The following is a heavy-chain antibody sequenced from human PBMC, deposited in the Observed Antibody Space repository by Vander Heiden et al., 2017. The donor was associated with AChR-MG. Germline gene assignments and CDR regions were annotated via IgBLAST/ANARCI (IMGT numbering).Heavy chain of an antibody. V-gene: IGHV4-59*01. J-gene: IGHJ6*03. CDR3: ARGFSYYDFWSGYYIGGSYMDV. CDR1: GGSISSYY. Sequence: QVQLQESGPGLVKPSETLSLTCTVSGGSISSYYWSWIRQPPGKGLEWIGYIYYSGSTNYNPSLKSRVTISVDTSKNQFSLKLSSVTAADTAVYYCARGFSYYDFWSGYYIGGSYMDVWGKGTTVTVSS. D-gene: IGHD3-3*01. CDR2: IYYSGST.